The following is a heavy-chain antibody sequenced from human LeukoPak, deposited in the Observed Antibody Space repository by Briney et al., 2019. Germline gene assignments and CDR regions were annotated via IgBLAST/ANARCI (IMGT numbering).Heavy chain of an antibody. CDR2: IYEDGFTS. CDR3: ARGPARGYYDSSTGYDFDY. V-gene: IGHV3-30*02. CDR1: GFTFSSYG. Sequence: GGSLRLSCAASGFTFSSYGMHWVRQAPGKGLGGLTFIYEDGFTSYYADSVKGRFTVSRDNSKNTLYVQMNNVRIDDMAVYYCARGPARGYYDSSTGYDFDYWGQGTLVTVSS. D-gene: IGHD3-22*01. J-gene: IGHJ4*02.